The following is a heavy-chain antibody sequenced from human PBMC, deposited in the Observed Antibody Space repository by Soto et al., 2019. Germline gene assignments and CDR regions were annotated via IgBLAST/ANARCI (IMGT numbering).Heavy chain of an antibody. CDR1: GYSISSSNW. CDR2: IYYSGST. J-gene: IGHJ6*02. D-gene: IGHD1-1*01. V-gene: IGHV4-28*01. Sequence: AETLSLTCAVSGYSISSSNWWGWIRQPPGKGLEWIGFIYYSGSTYNNPSLKSRVTMSVDTSKNQFSLNLSSVTAVDTAVYYCAKTVGHKNDYYGIDVWGQGTTVTVSS. CDR3: AKTVGHKNDYYGIDV.